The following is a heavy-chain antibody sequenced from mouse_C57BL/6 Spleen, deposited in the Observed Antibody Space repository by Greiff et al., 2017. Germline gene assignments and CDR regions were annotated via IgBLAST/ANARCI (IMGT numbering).Heavy chain of an antibody. Sequence: QVQLKQPGAELVMPGASVKLSCKASGYTFTSYWMHWVKQRPGQGLEWIGEIDPSDSYTNYNQKFKGNSTLTVDKSSSTAYMQLSSLTSEDSAVYYCARRDYDEDYWGQGTTLTVSS. CDR1: GYTFTSYW. J-gene: IGHJ2*01. V-gene: IGHV1-69*01. D-gene: IGHD2-4*01. CDR2: IDPSDSYT. CDR3: ARRDYDEDY.